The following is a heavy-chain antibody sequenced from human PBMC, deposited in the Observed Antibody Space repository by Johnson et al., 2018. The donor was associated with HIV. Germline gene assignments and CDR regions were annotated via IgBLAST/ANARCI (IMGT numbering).Heavy chain of an antibody. CDR2: ISYDGSNK. Sequence: QVQLVESGGGVVQPGRSLRLSCAASGLTFRSYGMHWVRQAPGKGLEWVAVISYDGSNKYYADSVKGRFTISRDNSKNTLYLQLNSLRAEDTAVYYCARGGHAVVAKPFGAFDIWGQGTMVTFSS. CDR3: ARGGHAVVAKPFGAFDI. V-gene: IGHV3-30*19. J-gene: IGHJ3*02. CDR1: GLTFRSYG. D-gene: IGHD2-21*01.